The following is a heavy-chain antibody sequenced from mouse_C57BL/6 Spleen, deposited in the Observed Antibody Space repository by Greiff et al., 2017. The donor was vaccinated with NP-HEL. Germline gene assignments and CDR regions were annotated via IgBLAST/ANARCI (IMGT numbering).Heavy chain of an antibody. CDR2: FHPYNDDT. Sequence: LVESGAELVKPGASVKMSCKASGYTFTTYPIEWMKQNHGKSLEWIGNFHPYNDDTKYNEKFKGKATLTVEKSSSTVYLELSRLTSDDSAVYYCARKNDYDGGAWFAYWGQGTLVTVSA. J-gene: IGHJ3*01. V-gene: IGHV1-47*01. D-gene: IGHD2-4*01. CDR3: ARKNDYDGGAWFAY. CDR1: GYTFTTYP.